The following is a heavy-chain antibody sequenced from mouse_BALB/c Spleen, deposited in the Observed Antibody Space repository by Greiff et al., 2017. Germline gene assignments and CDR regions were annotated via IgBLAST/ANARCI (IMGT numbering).Heavy chain of an antibody. CDR3: TRSYGSRGWYFDV. Sequence: EVKLMESGGGLVQPGGSMKLSCVASGFTFSNYWMNWVRQSPEKGLEWVAEIRLKSNNYATHYAESVKGRFTISRDDSKSSVYLQMNNLRAEDTGIYYCTRSYGSRGWYFDVWGAGTTVTVSS. CDR2: IRLKSNNYAT. J-gene: IGHJ1*01. V-gene: IGHV6-6*02. CDR1: GFTFSNYW. D-gene: IGHD1-1*01.